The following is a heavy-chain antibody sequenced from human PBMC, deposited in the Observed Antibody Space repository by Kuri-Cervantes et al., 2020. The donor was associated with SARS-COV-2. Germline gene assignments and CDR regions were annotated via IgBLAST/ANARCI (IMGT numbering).Heavy chain of an antibody. J-gene: IGHJ6*03. CDR2: IIPMFGTV. V-gene: IGHV1-69*13. CDR3: GRGRLRGVPNYYYYYMEV. Sequence: SVKVSCKASGGTFNNQCISWVRQAPGQGLEWMGGIIPMFGTVKYAQKFQGRLTVTADDSTSIAYMELSSLSYEDTAVYYCGRGRLRGVPNYYYYYMEVWGKGTTVTVSS. CDR1: GGTFNNQC. D-gene: IGHD3-10*01.